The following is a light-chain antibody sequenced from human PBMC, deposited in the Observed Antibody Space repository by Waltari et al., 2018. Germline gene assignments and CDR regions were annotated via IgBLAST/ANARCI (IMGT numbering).Light chain of an antibody. J-gene: IGLJ2*01. CDR2: DVS. Sequence: QSALTQPASVSGSPGQSVTIFCAGTSNDVGGYNSVSWYQEHPGQAPRVIIYDVSDRPSRLSGRFSVSKSGNTASLTISGLQAEDEADYYCSSQSSNDVVLVGGGTKLTVL. CDR1: SNDVGGYNS. V-gene: IGLV2-14*01. CDR3: SSQSSNDVVL.